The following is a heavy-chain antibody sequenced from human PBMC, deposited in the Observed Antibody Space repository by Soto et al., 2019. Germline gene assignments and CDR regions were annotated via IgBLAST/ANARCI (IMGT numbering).Heavy chain of an antibody. CDR2: IYYSGST. CDR1: GGSISSYY. V-gene: IGHV4-59*01. D-gene: IGHD6-19*01. Sequence: SETLSLTCTVSGGSISSYYWSWIRQPPGKGLEWIGYIYYSGSTNYNPSLKSRVTISVDTSKNQFSLKLSSVTAADTAVYYCARDQISLRGWYGWFDPWGQGTLVTVSS. J-gene: IGHJ5*02. CDR3: ARDQISLRGWYGWFDP.